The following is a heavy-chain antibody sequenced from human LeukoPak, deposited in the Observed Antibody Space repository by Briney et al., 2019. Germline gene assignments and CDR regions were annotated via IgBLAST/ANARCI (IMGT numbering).Heavy chain of an antibody. CDR2: IRSTANNYAT. J-gene: IGHJ4*02. V-gene: IGHV3-73*01. CDR1: GLTFSDSA. D-gene: IGHD3-22*01. CDR3: TRLDDITPYYFKGFDY. Sequence: GGPLRLSCAASGLTFSDSAMHWVRQASGKGLEWVGRIRSTANNYATAYSASVKGRFTISRDDSKNTAYLQMDSLKTEDTAVYYCTRLDDITPYYFKGFDYWGQGTLVTVSS.